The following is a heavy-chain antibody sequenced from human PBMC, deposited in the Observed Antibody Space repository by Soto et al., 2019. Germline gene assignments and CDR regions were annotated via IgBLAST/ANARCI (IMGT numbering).Heavy chain of an antibody. D-gene: IGHD4-4*01. CDR1: GGPIRSYY. J-gene: IGHJ4*02. CDR2: IYYSGST. Sequence: PSETLSLTCTVSGGPIRSYYWSWIRQPPGKGLEWIGFIYYSGSTNYNPSLKSRVTISVDTSKNQISLKLSSVTAADTAVYFCARAFDYTNYFDYWGQGTLVTVSS. V-gene: IGHV4-59*01. CDR3: ARAFDYTNYFDY.